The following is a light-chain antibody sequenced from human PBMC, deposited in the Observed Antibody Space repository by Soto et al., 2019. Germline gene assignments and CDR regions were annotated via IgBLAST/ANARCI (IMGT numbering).Light chain of an antibody. CDR2: EGS. V-gene: IGLV2-23*03. CDR1: SSDGGSYNL. Sequence: QSALTQPASVSGSPGQSITISCTGTSSDGGSYNLVSWYQQHPGKAPKLMIYEGSKRPSGVSTRFSGSKSGNTASLPISGLQAEDEADYYCCSYAGSSTFEGVFGGGTKLTVL. J-gene: IGLJ2*01. CDR3: CSYAGSSTFEGV.